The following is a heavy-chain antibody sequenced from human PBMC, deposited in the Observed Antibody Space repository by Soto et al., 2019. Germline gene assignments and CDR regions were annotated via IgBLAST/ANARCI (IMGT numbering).Heavy chain of an antibody. Sequence: ASVKVSCKGSGYTFTSFDINWVRQATGQGLEWLGWMNPNSGNTGYAQKFLGRVTMTRNTSITTAYMELSSLRSDDAAVYYCTRGGLFGSGSYHIDYWGQGTLVTVSS. D-gene: IGHD3-10*01. CDR1: GYTFTSFD. CDR2: MNPNSGNT. V-gene: IGHV1-8*01. J-gene: IGHJ4*02. CDR3: TRGGLFGSGSYHIDY.